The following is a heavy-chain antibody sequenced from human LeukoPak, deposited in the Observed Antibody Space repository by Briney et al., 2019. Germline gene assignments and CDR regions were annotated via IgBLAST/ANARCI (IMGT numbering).Heavy chain of an antibody. D-gene: IGHD1-14*01. V-gene: IGHV4-39*07. Sequence: PSETLSLTCTVSGDSISANPYYWGWIRQPPGKGLEWIGYIYHSGSTYYNPSLKSRVTISVDRSKNQFSLKLSSVTAADTAVYYCASKVWGPFDYWGQGTLVTVSS. J-gene: IGHJ4*02. CDR3: ASKVWGPFDY. CDR2: IYHSGST. CDR1: GDSISANPYY.